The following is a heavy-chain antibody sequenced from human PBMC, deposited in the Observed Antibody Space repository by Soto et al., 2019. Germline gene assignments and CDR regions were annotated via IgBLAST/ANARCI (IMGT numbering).Heavy chain of an antibody. J-gene: IGHJ6*02. D-gene: IGHD3-3*01. Sequence: SDTLSLTCSVSGGSIIGYYWSWIRQPAGKGLEWIGRVYNSGRINYNPSLKTRVTMSVDMSRNQFSLKMTSVTAADTAVYFCARDRLESLPYGMDVWGQGTSVTVSS. CDR1: GGSIIGYY. CDR3: ARDRLESLPYGMDV. V-gene: IGHV4-4*07. CDR2: VYNSGRI.